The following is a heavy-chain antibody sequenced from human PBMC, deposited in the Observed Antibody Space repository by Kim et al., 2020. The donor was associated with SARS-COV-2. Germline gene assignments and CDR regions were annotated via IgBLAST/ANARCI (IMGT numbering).Heavy chain of an antibody. Sequence: GGSLRLSCAASGFTVISNYMSWVRQAPGKGLEWVSVIYRGGSTYYADSVKGRFTISRDNSKNTLYLQMNSLRAEDSAVYYCARAHRDYGDYAVWGQGTLVTVSS. CDR3: ARAHRDYGDYAV. V-gene: IGHV3-66*01. J-gene: IGHJ4*02. D-gene: IGHD4-17*01. CDR1: GFTVISNY. CDR2: IYRGGST.